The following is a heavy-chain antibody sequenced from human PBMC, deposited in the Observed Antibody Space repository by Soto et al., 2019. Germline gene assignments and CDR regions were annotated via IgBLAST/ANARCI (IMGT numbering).Heavy chain of an antibody. CDR1: GCTFSNYW. CDR2: LNRDGSST. V-gene: IGHV3-74*01. Sequence: GGSLRLSCTASGCTFSNYWMHWFRQSPGKGLVWVSRLNRDGSSTDYADSLKGRFASSRDIAKSTVYLQINSLRAEDTAMYYCARGGSSSPNGMDVWGQGTTVTVSS. J-gene: IGHJ6*02. CDR3: ARGGSSSPNGMDV. D-gene: IGHD2-2*01.